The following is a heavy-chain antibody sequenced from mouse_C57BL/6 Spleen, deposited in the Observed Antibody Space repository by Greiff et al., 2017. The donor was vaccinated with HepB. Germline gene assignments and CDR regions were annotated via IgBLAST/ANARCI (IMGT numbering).Heavy chain of an antibody. V-gene: IGHV1-26*01. D-gene: IGHD2-4*01. CDR1: GYTFTDYY. CDR3: VPMITTFFDY. CDR2: INPNNGGT. Sequence: EVQLQQSGPELVKPGASVKISCKASGYTFTDYYMNWVKQSHGKSLEWIGDINPNNGGTSYNQKFKGKATLTVDKSSSTAYMELRSLTSEDSAVYYCVPMITTFFDYWGQGTTLTVSS. J-gene: IGHJ2*01.